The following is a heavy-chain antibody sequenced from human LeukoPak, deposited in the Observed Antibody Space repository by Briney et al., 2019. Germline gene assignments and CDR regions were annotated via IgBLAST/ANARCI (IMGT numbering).Heavy chain of an antibody. V-gene: IGHV3-73*01. CDR1: GFAFRTYS. CDR2: IRSKANSYAT. CDR3: TSSRIAAAEYYYYYYMDV. D-gene: IGHD6-13*01. J-gene: IGHJ6*03. Sequence: GGSLRLSCAASGFAFRTYSMNWVRQASGKGLEWVGRIRSKANSYATAYAASVKGRFTISRDDSKNTAYLQMNSLKTEDTAVYYCTSSRIAAAEYYYYYYMDVWGKGTTVTVSS.